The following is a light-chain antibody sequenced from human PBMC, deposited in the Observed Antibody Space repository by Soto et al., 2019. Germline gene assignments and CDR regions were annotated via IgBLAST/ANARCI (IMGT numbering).Light chain of an antibody. CDR1: QSISSW. J-gene: IGKJ1*01. CDR2: KAS. V-gene: IGKV1-5*03. CDR3: QQYNSYSRT. Sequence: DIQLTQSPSTLSASVGDRVTITCRASQSISSWLAWYQQKPGKAPKLLIYKASSLESGGPSRFSGSGSGTECTLTISSLQPDDFATYYGQQYNSYSRTFGQGTKVEIK.